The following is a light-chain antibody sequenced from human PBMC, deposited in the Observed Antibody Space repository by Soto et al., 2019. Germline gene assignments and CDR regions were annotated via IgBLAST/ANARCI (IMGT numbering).Light chain of an antibody. CDR3: SSNAGSTNVV. J-gene: IGLJ2*01. CDR2: EVS. V-gene: IGLV2-8*01. Sequence: QSVLTQPPSASGSPGQSVTISCTGTSSDVGGYNYVSWYQQHPGKAPKLMIYEVSKRPSGVPDRFSGSKSGNTASLTVSGLQAEEEADYYCSSNAGSTNVVFGGGTKLTVL. CDR1: SSDVGGYNY.